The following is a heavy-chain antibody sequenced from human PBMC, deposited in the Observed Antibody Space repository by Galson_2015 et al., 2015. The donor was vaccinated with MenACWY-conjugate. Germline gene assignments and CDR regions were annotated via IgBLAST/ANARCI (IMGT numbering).Heavy chain of an antibody. CDR2: ISSTSRSI. CDR1: GFTFSSYT. J-gene: IGHJ4*02. CDR3: ANGLAYCGGDCYRAFDS. V-gene: IGHV3-48*04. D-gene: IGHD2-21*02. Sequence: LRLSCAASGFTFSSYTMNWVRQAPGKGLEWVSYISSTSRSIYYADSVRGRFTISRDNAKNSLYLQMNSLRAEDTAVYYCANGLAYCGGDCYRAFDSWGQGTLVTVSS.